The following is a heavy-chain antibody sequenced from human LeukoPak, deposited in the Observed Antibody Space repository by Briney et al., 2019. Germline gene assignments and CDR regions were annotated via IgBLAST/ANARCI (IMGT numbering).Heavy chain of an antibody. J-gene: IGHJ4*02. D-gene: IGHD1-26*01. CDR1: GFTFSSYG. Sequence: PGGSLRLSCAASGFTFSSYGMHWVRQAPGKGLELVAVISYDGSNKYYADSVKGRFTISRDNSKNTLYLQMNSLRAEDTAVYYCARDRGIVGATRGDYWGQGTLVTVSS. V-gene: IGHV3-30*03. CDR3: ARDRGIVGATRGDY. CDR2: ISYDGSNK.